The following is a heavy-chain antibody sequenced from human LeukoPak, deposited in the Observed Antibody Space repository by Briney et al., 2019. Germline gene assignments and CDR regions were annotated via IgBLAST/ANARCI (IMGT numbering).Heavy chain of an antibody. J-gene: IGHJ4*02. CDR3: ANQHSDRYSFYFDY. CDR2: IWYDGSNK. Sequence: GGSLRLSCAASGFTFSSYGMHWVRQAPGKGLEWVAVIWYDGSNKYYADSVKGRFTISRDNSKNTLYLQMNSLRAEDTAVYYCANQHSDRYSFYFDYWGQGTLVTVSS. V-gene: IGHV3-30*02. D-gene: IGHD6-19*01. CDR1: GFTFSSYG.